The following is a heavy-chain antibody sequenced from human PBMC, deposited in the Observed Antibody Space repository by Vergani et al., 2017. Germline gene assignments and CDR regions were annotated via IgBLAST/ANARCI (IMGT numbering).Heavy chain of an antibody. J-gene: IGHJ6*02. V-gene: IGHV3-66*02. CDR3: ASTGVNSVPEKPMDV. CDR2: IYSGGST. D-gene: IGHD4-23*01. CDR1: GFTVSSNY. Sequence: EVQLVESGGGLVQPGGSLRLSCAASGFTVSSNYMSWVRQAPGKGLEWVSVIYSGGSTYYADSVKGRFTISRDNSKNTLYLQMNSLRAEDTAVYYCASTGVNSVPEKPMDVWGQGTTVTVSS.